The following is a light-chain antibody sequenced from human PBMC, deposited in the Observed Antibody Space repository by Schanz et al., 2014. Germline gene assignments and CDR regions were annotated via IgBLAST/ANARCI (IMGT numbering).Light chain of an antibody. CDR3: ASYTTTISL. CDR2: EVS. CDR1: SSDVGGYNY. V-gene: IGLV2-8*01. Sequence: QSALTQPPSASGSPGQSVTISCTGTSSDVGGYNYVSWYQQHPGKAPKLMIYEVSKRPSGVPDRFSGSKSGNTASLTISGLQGDDEADYYCASYTTTISLFGGGTKLTVL. J-gene: IGLJ3*02.